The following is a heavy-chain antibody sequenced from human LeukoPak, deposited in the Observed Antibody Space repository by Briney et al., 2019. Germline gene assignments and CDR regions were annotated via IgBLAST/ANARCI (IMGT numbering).Heavy chain of an antibody. CDR2: ISSSSSYI. CDR3: ARDSKPLSIAAPGVY. J-gene: IGHJ4*02. CDR1: GFTFSTYS. Sequence: GGSLRLSCAASGFTFSTYSMNWVRQAPGKGLEWVSSISSSSSYIYYADSVKGRFTISRDNAKNSLYLQMNSLRAEDTAVYYCARDSKPLSIAAPGVYWGQGTLVTVSS. V-gene: IGHV3-21*01. D-gene: IGHD6-13*01.